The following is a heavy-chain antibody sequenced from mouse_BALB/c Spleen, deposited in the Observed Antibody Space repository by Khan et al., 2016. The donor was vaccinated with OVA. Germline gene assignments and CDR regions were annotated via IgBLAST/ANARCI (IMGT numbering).Heavy chain of an antibody. CDR3: AKGVWSYYYYVDY. CDR1: GFSLSDYG. V-gene: IGHV2-6-5*01. J-gene: IGHJ4*01. Sequence: QVQLKESGPGLVAPSQNLSITCTVTGFSLSDYGVSWIRQPLGKGQVGLGVIWGGGSTYYNSALKSRLNISKHNSKSHVFLKMSSLQSDDTAMFYCAKGVWSYYYYVDYWGQGTSVTGSS. CDR2: IWGGGST.